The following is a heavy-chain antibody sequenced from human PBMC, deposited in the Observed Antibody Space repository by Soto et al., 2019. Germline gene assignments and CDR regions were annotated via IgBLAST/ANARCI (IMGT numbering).Heavy chain of an antibody. CDR1: GYTFTSYG. D-gene: IGHD5-12*01. J-gene: IGHJ5*02. V-gene: IGHV1-18*04. CDR3: ATSYDSGFDP. CDR2: ISVYNGNT. Sequence: QVRLVQSGAEVKKPGASVKVSCKASGYTFTSYGISWVRQAPGQGLEWMGWISVYNGNTDYAQKFQGRVTMTTDTYTSTADMELRSLRADDTAVYYCATSYDSGFDPWGQGTLVTVSS.